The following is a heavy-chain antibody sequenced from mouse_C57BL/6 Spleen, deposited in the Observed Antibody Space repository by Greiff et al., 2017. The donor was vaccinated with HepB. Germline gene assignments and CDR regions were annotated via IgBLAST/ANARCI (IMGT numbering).Heavy chain of an antibody. CDR3: ARDSNFPAWFAY. D-gene: IGHD2-5*01. CDR1: GFTFSDSG. J-gene: IGHJ3*01. CDR2: ISSGSSTI. V-gene: IGHV5-17*01. Sequence: EVKLVESGGGLVKPGGSLKLSCAASGFTFSDSGMHWVRQAPEKGLEWVAYISSGSSTIYYADTVKGRFTISRDNAKNTLFLQRTSLRSEDAAMYYCARDSNFPAWFAYWGQGTLVTVSA.